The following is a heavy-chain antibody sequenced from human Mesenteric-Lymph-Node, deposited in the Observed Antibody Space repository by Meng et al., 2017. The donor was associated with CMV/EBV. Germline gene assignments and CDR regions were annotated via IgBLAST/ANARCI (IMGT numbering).Heavy chain of an antibody. CDR3: ARARGLSSSWSYFDY. J-gene: IGHJ4*02. CDR2: ISWNSGSI. V-gene: IGHV3-9*01. D-gene: IGHD6-13*01. CDR1: GFTFDDYA. Sequence: GGPLRLSCAASGFTFDDYAMHWVRQAPGKGLEWVSGISWNSGSIGYADSVKGRFTISSDNAKNSLYLQMNSLRVDDTAMYYCARARGLSSSWSYFDYWGQGTMVTVSS.